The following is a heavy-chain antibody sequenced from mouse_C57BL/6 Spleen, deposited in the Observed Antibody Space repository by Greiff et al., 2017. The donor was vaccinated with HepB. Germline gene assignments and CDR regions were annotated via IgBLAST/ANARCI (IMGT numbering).Heavy chain of an antibody. J-gene: IGHJ3*01. CDR3: ARSDTTVVEDWFAY. D-gene: IGHD1-1*01. CDR1: GCTFTDYN. CDR2: INPNNGGT. Sequence: EVQLQQSGPELVKPGASVKIPCKASGCTFTDYNMDWVKQSHGKSLEWIGDINPNNGGTIYNQKFKGKATLTVDKSSSTAYMELRSLTSEDTAVYYCARSDTTVVEDWFAYWGQGTLVTVSA. V-gene: IGHV1-18*01.